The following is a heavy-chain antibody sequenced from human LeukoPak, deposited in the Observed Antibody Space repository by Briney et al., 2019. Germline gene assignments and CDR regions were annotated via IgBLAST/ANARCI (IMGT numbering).Heavy chain of an antibody. CDR3: GGSSSWYLDY. J-gene: IGHJ4*02. D-gene: IGHD6-13*01. V-gene: IGHV3-64D*09. CDR2: ITSNGGST. Sequence: GGSLRLSCSASGFTFSSYTMHWVRQAPGKGLEYVSAITSNGGSTYHADSVKGRFTISRDNSKNTLYLQMSSLRPEDTAIYYCGGSSSWYLDYWGQGTLVTVSS. CDR1: GFTFSSYT.